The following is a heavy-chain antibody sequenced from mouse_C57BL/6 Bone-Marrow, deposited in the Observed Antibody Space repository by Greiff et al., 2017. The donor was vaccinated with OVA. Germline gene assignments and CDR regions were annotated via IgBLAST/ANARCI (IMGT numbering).Heavy chain of an antibody. J-gene: IGHJ1*03. V-gene: IGHV5-17*01. D-gene: IGHD2-4*01. CDR1: GFTFSDYG. CDR3: ARNDYDGAAGCFDV. CDR2: ISSGSSTI. Sequence: EVKLVESGGGLVKPGGSLKLSCAASGFTFSDYGMHWVRQAPEKGLEWVAYISSGSSTIYYADTVKGRFTISRDNAKTTLFLQLTSLRSEDTAMDYGARNDYDGAAGCFDVWGTGTTVTVSA.